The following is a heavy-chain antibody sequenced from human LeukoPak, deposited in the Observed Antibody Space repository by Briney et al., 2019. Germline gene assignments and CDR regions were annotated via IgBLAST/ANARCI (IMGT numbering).Heavy chain of an antibody. CDR1: GFTFSSYA. Sequence: GGTLRLSCAASGFTFSSYAMSWVRQAPGKGLEWVAATSSSDAGTYHADSVRGRFTISRDNSKNTLYLQMNSLRAEDAAVYFCAKAPVTSCRGAYCYPFDSWGQGTLVTVSS. J-gene: IGHJ4*02. D-gene: IGHD2-21*01. CDR2: TSSSDAGT. CDR3: AKAPVTSCRGAYCYPFDS. V-gene: IGHV3-23*01.